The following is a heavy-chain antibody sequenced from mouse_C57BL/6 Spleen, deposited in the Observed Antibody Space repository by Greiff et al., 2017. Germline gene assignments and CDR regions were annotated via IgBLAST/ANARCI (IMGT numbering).Heavy chain of an antibody. J-gene: IGHJ4*01. V-gene: IGHV1-80*01. CDR3: ARSSNYDYAMDY. CDR1: GYAFSSYW. D-gene: IGHD2-5*01. Sequence: QVQLKESGAELVKPGASVKISCKASGYAFSSYWMNWVKQRPGKGLEWIGQIYPGDGDTNYNGQFKGKATLTADKSSSTAYMQLSSLTSEDSAVYFCARSSNYDYAMDYWGQGTSVTVSS. CDR2: IYPGDGDT.